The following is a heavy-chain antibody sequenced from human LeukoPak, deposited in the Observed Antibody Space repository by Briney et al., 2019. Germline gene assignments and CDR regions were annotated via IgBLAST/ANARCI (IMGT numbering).Heavy chain of an antibody. CDR2: IRSKANSYAT. J-gene: IGHJ4*02. Sequence: GGSLRLSCAASGFTFSGSAMHWVRQASGKGLEWVGRIRSKANSYATAYAASVKGRFTISRDDSKNTAYLQMNSLKTEDTAVYYCTSNYNILTGLFNFDYWGQGTLVTVSS. CDR1: GFTFSGSA. V-gene: IGHV3-73*01. CDR3: TSNYNILTGLFNFDY. D-gene: IGHD3-9*01.